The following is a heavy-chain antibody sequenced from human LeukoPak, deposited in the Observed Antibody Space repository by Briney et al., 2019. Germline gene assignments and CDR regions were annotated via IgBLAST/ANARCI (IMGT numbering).Heavy chain of an antibody. CDR1: GFTFSNTD. J-gene: IGHJ4*02. CDR2: INTSGGTT. V-gene: IGHV3-23*01. Sequence: PAGSLRLSCAGSGFTFSNTDMSWVRQAPGKGLEWVATINTSGGTTYYADSVKGQFTISRDNSRNTLYLQMNSLRAEDTAVYYCAKVRYTYGPFYDFWGQGTLVTVSS. D-gene: IGHD5-18*01. CDR3: AKVRYTYGPFYDF.